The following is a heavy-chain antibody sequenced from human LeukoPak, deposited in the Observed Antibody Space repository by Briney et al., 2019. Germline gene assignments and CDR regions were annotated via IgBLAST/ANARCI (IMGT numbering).Heavy chain of an antibody. CDR3: ARDLSHYYDSSSPFDY. CDR2: IYSGGST. J-gene: IGHJ4*02. CDR1: GFTVSSNY. Sequence: SGGSLRLSCAASGFTVSSNYMSWVRQAPGKGLEWVSVIYSGGSTYYADSVKGRFTISRDNSKNTLYLQMNSLRAEDTAVYYCARDLSHYYDSSSPFDYWGQGTLVTVSS. D-gene: IGHD3-22*01. V-gene: IGHV3-66*01.